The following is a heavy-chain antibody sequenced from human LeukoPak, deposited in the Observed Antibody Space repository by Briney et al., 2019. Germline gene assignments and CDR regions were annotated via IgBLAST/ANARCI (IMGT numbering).Heavy chain of an antibody. J-gene: IGHJ4*02. D-gene: IGHD6-19*01. V-gene: IGHV1-18*01. CDR1: GYTFTSYG. CDR3: ARYSSGWYDSMYYFDY. CDR2: ISAYNGNT. Sequence: ASVKVSCKASGYTFTSYGISWVRQAPGQGREGMGWISAYNGNTDYAQKLQGRVTMTTDTATSTAYMELRSLRSDDTAVYYCARYSSGWYDSMYYFDYWGQGTLVTVSS.